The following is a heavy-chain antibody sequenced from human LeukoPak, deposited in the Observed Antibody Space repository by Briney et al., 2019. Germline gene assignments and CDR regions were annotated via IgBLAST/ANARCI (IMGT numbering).Heavy chain of an antibody. Sequence: SETLSLTCAVSGGSISSGGYYWSWIRQPAGKGLEWIGRIYTSGSTNYNPSLKSRVTMSVDTSKNQFSLKLSSVTAADTAVYYCARVSPGGGYSYGSFDYWGQGTLVTVSS. D-gene: IGHD5-18*01. V-gene: IGHV4-61*02. J-gene: IGHJ4*02. CDR3: ARVSPGGGYSYGSFDY. CDR2: IYTSGST. CDR1: GGSISSGGYY.